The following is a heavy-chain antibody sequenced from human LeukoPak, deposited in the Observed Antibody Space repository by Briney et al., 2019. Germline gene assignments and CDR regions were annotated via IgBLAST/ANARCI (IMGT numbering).Heavy chain of an antibody. V-gene: IGHV3-30*02. CDR3: ARVSSSWYYFDY. CDR1: GFTFSSYG. D-gene: IGHD6-13*01. J-gene: IGHJ4*02. Sequence: GGSLRLSCAASGFTFSSYGMHWVRQAPGKGLEWVAFIRYDGSNKYYADSVKGRFTISRDNAKNSLYLQMNSLRAEDTAVYYCARVSSSWYYFDYWGQGTLVTVSS. CDR2: IRYDGSNK.